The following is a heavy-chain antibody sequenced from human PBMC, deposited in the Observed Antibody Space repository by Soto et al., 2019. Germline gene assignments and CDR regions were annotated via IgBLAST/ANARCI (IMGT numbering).Heavy chain of an antibody. CDR3: ARGETYYFDY. CDR2: ISPSGGIS. D-gene: IGHD3-16*01. V-gene: IGHV1-46*01. CDR1: GYTFTNYY. J-gene: IGHJ4*02. Sequence: QVHLVQSGAEVRKPGASVKASCKTSGYTFTNYYIHWVRQAPGEGLERTGIISPSGGISDYAQKFRGGVPMTRDTSTSTVYMELSSLTSEDTAVYYCARGETYYFDYWGRGTLVTVSS.